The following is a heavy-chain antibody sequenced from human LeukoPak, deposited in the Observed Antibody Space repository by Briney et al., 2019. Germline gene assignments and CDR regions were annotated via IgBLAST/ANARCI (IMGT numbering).Heavy chain of an antibody. CDR3: ANTYYYDSSGYYALDY. V-gene: IGHV1-46*01. J-gene: IGHJ4*02. Sequence: ASVKVSCKASGYSFTGHYMHWVRQAPGQGLEWMGIINPSGGSTSYAQKFQGRVTMTRDTSTSTVYMELSSLRSEDTAVYYCANTYYYDSSGYYALDYWGQGTLVTVSS. D-gene: IGHD3-22*01. CDR2: INPSGGST. CDR1: GYSFTGHY.